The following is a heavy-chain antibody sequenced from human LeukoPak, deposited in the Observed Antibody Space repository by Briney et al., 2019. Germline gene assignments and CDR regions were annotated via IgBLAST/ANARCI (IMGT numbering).Heavy chain of an antibody. V-gene: IGHV3-30*04. J-gene: IGHJ4*02. CDR2: ISRDGENQ. Sequence: GRSLRLSCAASGFTFSRYAMRWVRQAPGKGLEWVAVISRDGENQNYADSVKGRLTISRDNSKNTLFLQMNSLRADDTAVYYCARDPGYDSSGYWGYWGQGTLVTVSS. D-gene: IGHD3-22*01. CDR3: ARDPGYDSSGYWGY. CDR1: GFTFSRYA.